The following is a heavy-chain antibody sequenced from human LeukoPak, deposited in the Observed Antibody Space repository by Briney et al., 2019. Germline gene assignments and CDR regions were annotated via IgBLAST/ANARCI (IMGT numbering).Heavy chain of an antibody. CDR1: GGSISSYY. D-gene: IGHD6-25*01. Sequence: SETLSLTCTVSGGSISSYYWSWIRQPPGKGLEWIGYIYYSGSTNYNPSLKSRVTISVDTSKSQFSPKLSSVTAADTAVYYCARQGGGFWYFDLWGRGTLVTVSS. J-gene: IGHJ2*01. CDR3: ARQGGGFWYFDL. V-gene: IGHV4-59*08. CDR2: IYYSGST.